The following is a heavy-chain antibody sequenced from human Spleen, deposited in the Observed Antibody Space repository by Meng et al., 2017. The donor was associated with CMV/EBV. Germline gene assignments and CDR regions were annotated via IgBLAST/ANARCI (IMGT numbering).Heavy chain of an antibody. J-gene: IGHJ5*02. V-gene: IGHV4-59*01. Sequence: SGGSISSYYWNWIRQPPGKGLEWIGYIYYSGSTNYNPSLKSRVTISVDTSKNQFSLKLSSVTAADTAVYYCAREGSSTSPTSGWFDPWGQGTLVTVSS. CDR1: GGSISSYY. CDR3: AREGSSTSPTSGWFDP. CDR2: IYYSGST. D-gene: IGHD2-2*01.